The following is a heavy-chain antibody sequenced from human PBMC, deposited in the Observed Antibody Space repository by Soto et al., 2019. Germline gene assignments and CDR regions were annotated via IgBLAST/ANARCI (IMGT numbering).Heavy chain of an antibody. CDR1: GGSISSYY. J-gene: IGHJ4*02. Sequence: SETLSLTCTVSGGSISSYYWSWIRQPPGKGLEWIGYIYYSGSTNYNPSLKSRVTISVDTSKNQFPLKLSSVTAADAAVYYCASSPAGYGDFDYWGQGTLVTVSS. V-gene: IGHV4-59*01. CDR2: IYYSGST. CDR3: ASSPAGYGDFDY. D-gene: IGHD4-17*01.